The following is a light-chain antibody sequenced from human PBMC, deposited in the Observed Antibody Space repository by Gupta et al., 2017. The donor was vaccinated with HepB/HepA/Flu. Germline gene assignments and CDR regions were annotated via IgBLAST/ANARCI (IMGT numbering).Light chain of an antibody. Sequence: QSALTQPASVSGPPGQSITISCTGTSSDVGGYNYVSWYQQYPGKAPKLIIYDVSNRPSGVSNRFSGSKSGNTASLTISGLQAEDETNYYCSSYTTSSTPYVIFGGGTKLTVL. J-gene: IGLJ2*01. V-gene: IGLV2-14*01. CDR1: SSDVGGYNY. CDR3: SSYTTSSTPYVI. CDR2: DVS.